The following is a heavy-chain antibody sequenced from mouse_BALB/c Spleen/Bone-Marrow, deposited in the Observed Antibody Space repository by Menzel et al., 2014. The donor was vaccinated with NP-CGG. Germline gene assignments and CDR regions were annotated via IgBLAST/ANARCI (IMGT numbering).Heavy chain of an antibody. CDR2: IRNKANGYTT. J-gene: IGHJ1*01. V-gene: IGHV7-3*02. CDR3: ARDRDYGSNLYFDV. CDR1: GFTFTDYY. D-gene: IGHD1-1*01. Sequence: EVKLMESGGGLVQPGGSLRLSCAPSGFTFTDYYMSWVRQPPGKALEWLGFIRNKANGYTTEYSASVKGRFTISRDNSQSILYLQMNTLRTEDSATYYCARDRDYGSNLYFDVWGAGTTVTVSS.